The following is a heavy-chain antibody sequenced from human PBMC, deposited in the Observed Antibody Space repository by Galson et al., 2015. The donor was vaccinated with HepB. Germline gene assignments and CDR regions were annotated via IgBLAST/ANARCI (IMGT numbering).Heavy chain of an antibody. D-gene: IGHD6-19*01. V-gene: IGHV1-69*13. CDR1: GGTFSSYA. CDR3: ARGPLTRGSSGWLEGSFDY. CDR2: IIPIFGTA. J-gene: IGHJ4*02. Sequence: SVKVSCKASGGTFSSYAISWVRQAPGQGLEWMGGIIPIFGTANYAQKFQGRVTITADESTSTAYMELSSLRSEDTAVYYCARGPLTRGSSGWLEGSFDYWGQGTLVTVSS.